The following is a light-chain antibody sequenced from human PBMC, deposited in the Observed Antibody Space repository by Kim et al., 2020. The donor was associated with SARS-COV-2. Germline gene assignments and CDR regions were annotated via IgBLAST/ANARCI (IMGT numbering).Light chain of an antibody. CDR3: QSADSSGTPNWV. V-gene: IGLV3-25*03. CDR2: KGS. CDR1: ALPKQY. J-gene: IGLJ3*02. Sequence: PGQTARITCSGDALPKQYAYWYQQKPGQAPVLVIYKGSERPSGIPERFSGSSSGTTVTLTISGVQAEDEADYYCQSADSSGTPNWVFGGGTKLTVL.